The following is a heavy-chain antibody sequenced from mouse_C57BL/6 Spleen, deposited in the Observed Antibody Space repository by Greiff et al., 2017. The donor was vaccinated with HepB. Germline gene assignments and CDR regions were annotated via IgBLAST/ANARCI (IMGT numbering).Heavy chain of an antibody. Sequence: VQLKESGAELVKPGASVKLSCTASGFNIKDYYMNWVKQRTEKGLEWIGRIDPEDGETKYDPKFQGKATITADTSSNTAYLQLSSLTSEDTAVYYGARPDYYGSSLWFAYWGQGTLVTVSA. V-gene: IGHV14-2*01. CDR2: IDPEDGET. CDR3: ARPDYYGSSLWFAY. D-gene: IGHD1-1*01. J-gene: IGHJ3*01. CDR1: GFNIKDYY.